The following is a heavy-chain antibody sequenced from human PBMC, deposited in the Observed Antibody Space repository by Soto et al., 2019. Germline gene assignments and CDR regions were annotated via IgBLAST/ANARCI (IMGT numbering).Heavy chain of an antibody. D-gene: IGHD1-20*01. Sequence: PXGSLRLSCAASGFTFSSYAMSWVRQAPGKGLEWVSAISGSGGSTYYADPVKGRFTISRDNSKNTLYLQMNSLRAEDTAVYYCAKRHNWNYYFDYWGQGTLVTVS. CDR2: ISGSGGST. V-gene: IGHV3-23*01. CDR3: AKRHNWNYYFDY. CDR1: GFTFSSYA. J-gene: IGHJ4*02.